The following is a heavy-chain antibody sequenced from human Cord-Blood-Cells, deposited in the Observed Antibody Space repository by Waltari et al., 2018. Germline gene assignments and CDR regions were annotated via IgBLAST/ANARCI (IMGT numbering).Heavy chain of an antibody. CDR3: AKDMSAAAGTIDY. Sequence: EVQLVESGGGLVQPGRSLRLSCAASGFTFDDYAMHWVRQAPGKGLEWVSGISWNSGSIDYADSVKGRFTISRDNAKNSLYLQMNSLRAEDTALYYCAKDMSAAAGTIDYWGQGTLVTVSS. CDR2: ISWNSGSI. J-gene: IGHJ4*02. V-gene: IGHV3-9*01. CDR1: GFTFDDYA. D-gene: IGHD6-13*01.